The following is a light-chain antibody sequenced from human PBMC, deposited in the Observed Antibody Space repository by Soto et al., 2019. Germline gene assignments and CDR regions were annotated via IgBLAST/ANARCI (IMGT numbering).Light chain of an antibody. V-gene: IGKV1-33*01. CDR1: QDISNY. CDR2: DAS. J-gene: IGKJ5*01. CDR3: QQYNSYPIT. Sequence: DIQMTQSPSSLSASVGDRVTITCQASQDISNYLNWFQQKSGKAPKLLIYDASNLEIGVPSRFSGSGSGTEFTLTISSLQPDDFATYYCQQYNSYPITFGQGTRLEI.